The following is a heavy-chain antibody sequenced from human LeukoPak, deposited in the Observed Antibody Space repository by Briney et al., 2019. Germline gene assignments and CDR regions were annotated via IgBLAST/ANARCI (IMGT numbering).Heavy chain of an antibody. Sequence: SETLSLTCTVSGGSISSSSYYWGWIPQPPGKGLEWIGSIYYSGSTYYNPSLKSRVTISVDTSKNQFSLKLSSVTAADTAVYYCARGDAFDIWGQGTMVTVSS. CDR1: GGSISSSSYY. J-gene: IGHJ3*02. V-gene: IGHV4-39*07. CDR3: ARGDAFDI. CDR2: IYYSGST.